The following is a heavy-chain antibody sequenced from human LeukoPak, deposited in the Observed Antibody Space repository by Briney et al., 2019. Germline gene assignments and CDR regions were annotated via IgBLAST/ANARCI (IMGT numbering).Heavy chain of an antibody. Sequence: SETLSLTCTVSGGSISNYYWSWIRQPPGRGLEWIGYIYYSGSTYYNPSLKSRVTISVDTSKNQFSLKLSSVTAADTAVYYCARTQITGTSWFDPWGQGTLVTVSS. CDR1: GGSISNYY. J-gene: IGHJ5*02. D-gene: IGHD1-20*01. CDR3: ARTQITGTSWFDP. CDR2: IYYSGST. V-gene: IGHV4-59*08.